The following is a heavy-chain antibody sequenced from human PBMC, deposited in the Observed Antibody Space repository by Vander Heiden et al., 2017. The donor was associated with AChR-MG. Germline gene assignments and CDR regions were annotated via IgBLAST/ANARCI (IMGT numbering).Heavy chain of an antibody. Sequence: QVQPVQSRAVVKKPGSSVKVSCKASGVTFSSNAISWVREGPGQGLEWMGGIISIVGTATNAQKFQGRVTITADESTSTAYMELSSLRSEDTAVYYCARGVLGGSYAYYYYYGMDVWGQGTTVTVSS. CDR1: GVTFSSNA. V-gene: IGHV1-69*01. J-gene: IGHJ6*02. D-gene: IGHD1-26*01. CDR3: ARGVLGGSYAYYYYYGMDV. CDR2: IISIVGTA.